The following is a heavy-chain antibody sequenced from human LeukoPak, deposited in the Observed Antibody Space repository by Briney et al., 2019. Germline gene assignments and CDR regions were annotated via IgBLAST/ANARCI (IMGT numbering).Heavy chain of an antibody. CDR3: ARENGWSYCDY. V-gene: IGHV3-30*03. J-gene: IGHJ4*02. CDR1: GFTFSSNG. D-gene: IGHD6-19*01. Sequence: GGSLRLSCAASGFTFSSNGMHWVRQVPGKGLEWVAVISYDGSKKYYTDSVKGRFTISRDNSKNTLYLQMNSPRAEDTAMYYCARENGWSYCDYWGQGTLVTVSS. CDR2: ISYDGSKK.